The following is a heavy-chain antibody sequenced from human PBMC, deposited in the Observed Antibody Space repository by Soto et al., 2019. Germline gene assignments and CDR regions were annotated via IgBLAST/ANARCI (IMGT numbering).Heavy chain of an antibody. D-gene: IGHD2-15*01. CDR3: AGTYCSGGSCYSIDY. CDR1: GGTFSSYT. V-gene: IGHV1-69*02. Sequence: QVQLVQSGAEVKKPGSSVKVSCKASGGTFSSYTISWVRQAPGQGLEWMGRIIPILGIANYAQKFQGRVTITADKSTSTAYMELSSLRSEDTAVYYCAGTYCSGGSCYSIDYWGQGTLVTVSS. J-gene: IGHJ4*02. CDR2: IIPILGIA.